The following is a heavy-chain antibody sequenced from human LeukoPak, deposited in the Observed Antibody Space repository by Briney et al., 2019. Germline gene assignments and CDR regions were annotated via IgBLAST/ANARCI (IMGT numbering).Heavy chain of an antibody. CDR2: IRYDGSNK. V-gene: IGHV3-30*02. Sequence: GGSLRLSCAASGFTFSSFGIHWVRQAPGKGLEWVAYIRYDGSNKKYADSLEGRFTISRDNSKNALYLQIDSLRPEDTAVYYCAKKGGAAFYNWFDHWGQGTLVTVSS. J-gene: IGHJ5*02. CDR3: AKKGGAAFYNWFDH. CDR1: GFTFSSFG. D-gene: IGHD1-26*01.